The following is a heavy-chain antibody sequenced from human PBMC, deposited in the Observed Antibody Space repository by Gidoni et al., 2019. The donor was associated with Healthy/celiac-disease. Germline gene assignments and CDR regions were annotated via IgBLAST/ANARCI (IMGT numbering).Heavy chain of an antibody. CDR3: TRERTTGDSDAFDI. CDR2: IRSKAYGGTT. Sequence: EVQLVESGGGLVKPGRSLRLSCTASGFTFGDYAMSWFRQAPGKGLEWVGFIRSKAYGGTTEYAASVKGRFTISRDDSKSIAYLQMNSLKTEDTAVYYCTRERTTGDSDAFDIWGQGTMVTVSS. J-gene: IGHJ3*02. CDR1: GFTFGDYA. V-gene: IGHV3-49*05. D-gene: IGHD4-4*01.